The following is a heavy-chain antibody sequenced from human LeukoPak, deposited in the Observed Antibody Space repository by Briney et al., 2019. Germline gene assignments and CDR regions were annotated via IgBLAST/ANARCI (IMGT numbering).Heavy chain of an antibody. V-gene: IGHV3-23*01. CDR3: AKDDRTYYDFWSGYSHFDY. J-gene: IGHJ4*02. CDR2: ISGSGGST. CDR1: GFTFSSYA. D-gene: IGHD3-3*01. Sequence: PGGSLRLSCAASGFTFSSYAMSWVRQAPGKGLEWVSAISGSGGSTYYADSVKGRFTISRDNSKNTLYLQMNSLRAEDTAVYYCAKDDRTYYDFWSGYSHFDYWGQGTLVTVSS.